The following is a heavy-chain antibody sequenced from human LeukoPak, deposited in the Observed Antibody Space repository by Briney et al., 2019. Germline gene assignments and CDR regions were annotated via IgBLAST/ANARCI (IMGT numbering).Heavy chain of an antibody. V-gene: IGHV4-59*01. Sequence: SETLSLTRTVSGGSISSYYWSWIRQPPGKGLEWIGYIYYSGSTNYNPSLKSRVTISVDTSKNQFSLKLSSVTAADTAVYYCARASRSLYYYGSGSYFDYWGQGTLVTVSS. CDR2: IYYSGST. D-gene: IGHD3-10*01. CDR1: GGSISSYY. CDR3: ARASRSLYYYGSGSYFDY. J-gene: IGHJ4*02.